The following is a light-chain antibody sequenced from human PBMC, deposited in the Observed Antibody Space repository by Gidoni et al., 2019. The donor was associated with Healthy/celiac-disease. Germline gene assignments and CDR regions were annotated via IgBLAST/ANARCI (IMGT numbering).Light chain of an antibody. CDR2: AAS. Sequence: DIQMTQSPSSLSASVGDRVTIPCRASQSISSYLNWYQQKPGKVPKLLIYAASSLQSGVPSRFSGSGSGTDFTLTISSLQPEDFATYYCQQSYSTPPAFGGGTKVEIK. CDR1: QSISSY. V-gene: IGKV1-39*01. J-gene: IGKJ4*01. CDR3: QQSYSTPPA.